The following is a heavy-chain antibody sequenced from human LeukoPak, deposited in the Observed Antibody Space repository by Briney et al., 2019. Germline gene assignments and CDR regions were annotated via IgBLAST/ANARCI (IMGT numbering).Heavy chain of an antibody. CDR1: GGSISGSGYY. CDR2: IYYTGST. V-gene: IGHV4-39*07. Sequence: SETLSLTCTVSGGSISGSGYYWVWIRQPPGKGLEWIATIYYTGSTYYNPSLKSRVTISVDTSKNQFSLKLSSVTAADTAVYYCARGRGYSGYGGGNWFDPWGQGTLVTVSS. CDR3: ARGRGYSGYGGGNWFDP. D-gene: IGHD5-12*01. J-gene: IGHJ5*02.